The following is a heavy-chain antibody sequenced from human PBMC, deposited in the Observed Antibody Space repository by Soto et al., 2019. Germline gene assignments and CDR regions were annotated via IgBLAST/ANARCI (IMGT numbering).Heavy chain of an antibody. CDR2: IWYDGSNK. CDR3: ARGPYSGYEDDPLDY. CDR1: GFTFSSYG. D-gene: IGHD5-12*01. J-gene: IGHJ4*02. V-gene: IGHV3-33*01. Sequence: QVQLVESGGGVVQPGRSLRLSCAASGFTFSSYGMHWVRQAPGKGLEWVAVIWYDGSNKYYADSVKGRFTISRDNSKNTLYLQMNSLRAEDTAVYYCARGPYSGYEDDPLDYWGQGTLVTVSS.